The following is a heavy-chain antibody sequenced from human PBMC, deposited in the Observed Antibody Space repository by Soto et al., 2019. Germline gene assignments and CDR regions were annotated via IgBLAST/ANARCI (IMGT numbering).Heavy chain of an antibody. Sequence: QITLKESGPALVRPTQTLTLTCAFSGFSLSTSGVGVGWIRQPPGKALEWLAVIYWDDSKHYSPSLRSRLTITKDTSKNQVVLTMTNMHPMDTGTYYCAHKGPEDWPLDYWGQGTLVTVSP. J-gene: IGHJ4*02. CDR1: GFSLSTSGVG. CDR2: IYWDDSK. D-gene: IGHD3-9*01. CDR3: AHKGPEDWPLDY. V-gene: IGHV2-5*02.